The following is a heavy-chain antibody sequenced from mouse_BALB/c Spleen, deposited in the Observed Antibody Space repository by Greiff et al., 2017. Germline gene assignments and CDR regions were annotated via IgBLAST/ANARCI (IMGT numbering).Heavy chain of an antibody. Sequence: VKLMESGAELMKPGASVKISCKATGYTFSSYWIEWVKQRPGHGLEWIGEILPGSGSTNYNEKFKGKATFTADTSSNTAYMQLSSLTSEDSAVYYCARSPYYGSSSDYWGQGTTLTVSS. CDR1: GYTFSSYW. D-gene: IGHD1-1*01. CDR3: ARSPYYGSSSDY. V-gene: IGHV1-9*01. J-gene: IGHJ2*01. CDR2: ILPGSGST.